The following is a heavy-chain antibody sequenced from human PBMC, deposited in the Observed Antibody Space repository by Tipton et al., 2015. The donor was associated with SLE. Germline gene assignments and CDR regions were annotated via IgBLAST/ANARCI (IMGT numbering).Heavy chain of an antibody. CDR3: AKGPSGISFHYFDY. Sequence: SLRLSCVASGFIFSGSGMHWVRQAPGKGLDWVTFIRYDGSSQNYADSVKGRFTISRDNSKNTVYLQLNSLRPEDTGVYYCAKGPSGISFHYFDYWGQGTLVTVSS. D-gene: IGHD1-26*01. V-gene: IGHV3-30*02. J-gene: IGHJ4*02. CDR2: IRYDGSSQ. CDR1: GFIFSGSG.